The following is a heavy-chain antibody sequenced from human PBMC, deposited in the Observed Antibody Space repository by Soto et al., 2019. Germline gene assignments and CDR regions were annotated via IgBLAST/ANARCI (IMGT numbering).Heavy chain of an antibody. D-gene: IGHD3-22*01. J-gene: IGHJ1*01. CDR2: ISYDGSNK. CDR1: GFTFSSYG. CDR3: AKDLTYYYDSSGYFFQH. V-gene: IGHV3-30*18. Sequence: QVQLVESGGGVVQPGRSLRLSCAASGFTFSSYGMHWVRQAPGKGLEWVAVISYDGSNKYYADSVKGRFTISRDNSKNTLYLQMNSLRDEDTAVYYCAKDLTYYYDSSGYFFQHWGQGTLVTVSS.